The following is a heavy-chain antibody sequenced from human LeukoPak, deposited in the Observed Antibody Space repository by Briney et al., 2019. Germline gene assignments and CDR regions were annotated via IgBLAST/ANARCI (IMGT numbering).Heavy chain of an antibody. CDR2: IYYSGST. D-gene: IGHD3-3*01. Sequence: SETLSLTCTVSGYSISSGYYWGWIRQPPGKGLEWIGNIYYSGSTYYNPSLKSRVTISVDTSKNQFSLKLTSVTAADTAVYYCARVLRFFGSLGWFDPWGQGTLVTVSS. CDR3: ARVLRFFGSLGWFDP. V-gene: IGHV4-38-2*02. CDR1: GYSISSGYY. J-gene: IGHJ5*02.